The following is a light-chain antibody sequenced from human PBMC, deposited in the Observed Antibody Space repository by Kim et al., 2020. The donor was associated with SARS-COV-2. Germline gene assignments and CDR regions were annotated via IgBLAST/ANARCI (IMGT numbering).Light chain of an antibody. Sequence: EIVLTQSPATRSLSPGERATLSCRASQSVSSYLAWYQQKPGQAPRLLIYDASNRATGIPARFSGSGSGTDFTLTISSLEPEDFAVYYCQQRSNWPPLITFGQGTRLEIK. CDR2: DAS. V-gene: IGKV3-11*01. J-gene: IGKJ5*01. CDR1: QSVSSY. CDR3: QQRSNWPPLIT.